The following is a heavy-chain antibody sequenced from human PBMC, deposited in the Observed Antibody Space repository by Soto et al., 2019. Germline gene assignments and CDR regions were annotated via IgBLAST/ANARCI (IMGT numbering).Heavy chain of an antibody. D-gene: IGHD3-22*01. J-gene: IGHJ4*02. V-gene: IGHV1-69*01. CDR2: IIPIFGTA. CDR1: GGTFSSYA. CDR3: ASSLNYYDSSGYLYYFDY. Sequence: QVQLVQSGAEVKKPGSSVKVSCKASGGTFSSYAISWVRQAPGQGLEWMGGIIPIFGTANYAQKFQGRVTITEDESTRTAYMELSSMRSEDTAVYYCASSLNYYDSSGYLYYFDYWGQGTLVTVSS.